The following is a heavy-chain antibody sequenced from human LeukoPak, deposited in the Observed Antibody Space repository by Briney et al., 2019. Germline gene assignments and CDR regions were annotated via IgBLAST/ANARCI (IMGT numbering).Heavy chain of an antibody. Sequence: ASVKVSCKVSGYTLTELSMHWVRQAPGKGLEWVGGFDPEDGETIYAQKVQGRVTMTEDTSTDTAYMELSSLRSGATAVYDCAXXXXXLMVYAPVRAFDIWGQGTMVTVSS. D-gene: IGHD2-8*01. CDR3: AXXXXXLMVYAPVRAFDI. J-gene: IGHJ3*02. CDR2: FDPEDGET. CDR1: GYTLTELS. V-gene: IGHV1-24*01.